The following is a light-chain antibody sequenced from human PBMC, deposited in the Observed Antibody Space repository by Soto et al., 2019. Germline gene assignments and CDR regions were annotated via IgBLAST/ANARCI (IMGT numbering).Light chain of an antibody. CDR2: AAS. Sequence: DIQMTQSPSSLSASVEDRVIITCRASQSISNHLNWYQQKPGKAPKLLIFAASSLQSGVPSRFSGSRSGPDFTLTISTLQPEDFGPYYCQQSYSSPPTFGQGTKVAIK. CDR3: QQSYSSPPT. CDR1: QSISNH. V-gene: IGKV1-39*01. J-gene: IGKJ1*01.